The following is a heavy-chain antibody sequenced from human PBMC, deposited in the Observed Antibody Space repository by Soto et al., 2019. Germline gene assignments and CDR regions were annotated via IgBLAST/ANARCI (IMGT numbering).Heavy chain of an antibody. CDR2: ISGSGGST. Sequence: EVQLLESGGGLVQPGGSLRLSCAASGFTFSSYAMSWVRQAPGKGLEWVSAISGSGGSTYYADSVKGRFTISRDNSXNXXYMQMNSLRAEDTAVYYCAKDLSLPNTAMVTYFDYWGQGTLVTVSS. D-gene: IGHD5-18*01. CDR3: AKDLSLPNTAMVTYFDY. CDR1: GFTFSSYA. V-gene: IGHV3-23*01. J-gene: IGHJ4*02.